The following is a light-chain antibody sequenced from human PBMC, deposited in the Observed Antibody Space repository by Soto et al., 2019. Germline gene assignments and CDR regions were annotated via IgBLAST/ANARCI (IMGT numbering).Light chain of an antibody. J-gene: IGKJ3*01. Sequence: DIQMTQSPTSLSASVGDRVTITCRASQGMRNFVAWYQKKPGKAPKLLIYAASTLQSGVPSRFSGSGSGTDFTLTINSLQPEDVATYSCQKYSSVPVFGPGTKVEI. V-gene: IGKV1-27*01. CDR3: QKYSSVPV. CDR1: QGMRNF. CDR2: AAS.